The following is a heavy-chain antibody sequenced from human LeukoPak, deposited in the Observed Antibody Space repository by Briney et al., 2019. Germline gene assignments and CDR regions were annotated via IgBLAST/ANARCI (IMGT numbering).Heavy chain of an antibody. Sequence: SETLSLTCTVSGGSISSFYWSWIRQPPGKGLEWIGYIYYSGNTNYNPSLKNRVTISADTSKNQFSLKLSSVTAADTAVYYCARGYSGSYGRFDYWGQGTLATVSS. CDR1: GGSISSFY. J-gene: IGHJ4*02. CDR3: ARGYSGSYGRFDY. CDR2: IYYSGNT. D-gene: IGHD1-26*01. V-gene: IGHV4-59*01.